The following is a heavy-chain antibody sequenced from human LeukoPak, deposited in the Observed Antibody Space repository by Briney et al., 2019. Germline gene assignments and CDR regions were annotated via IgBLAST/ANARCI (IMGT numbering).Heavy chain of an antibody. V-gene: IGHV1-8*03. D-gene: IGHD4-17*01. Sequence: ASVKVSCKASGYTFTGYYMHWVRQAPGQGLEWMGWMNPNSGNTGYAQKFQGRVTITRNTSISTAYMELSSLRSEDTAVYYCATLAKTDYGDYEYYFDYWGQGTLVTVSS. CDR2: MNPNSGNT. CDR1: GYTFTGYY. J-gene: IGHJ4*02. CDR3: ATLAKTDYGDYEYYFDY.